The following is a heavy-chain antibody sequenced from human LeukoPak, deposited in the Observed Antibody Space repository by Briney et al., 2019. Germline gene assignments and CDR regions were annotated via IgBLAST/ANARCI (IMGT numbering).Heavy chain of an antibody. CDR3: ARVVVTAVGYNAFDI. J-gene: IGHJ3*02. Sequence: SETLSLTCTVSGGSISSGDYYWSWIRQPPGKGLEWIGYIYYSGSTNYNPSLKSRVTISVDTSKNHFSLKLSSVTAADTAVYYCARVVVTAVGYNAFDIWGQGTMVTVSS. D-gene: IGHD2-21*02. CDR1: GGSISSGDYY. CDR2: IYYSGST. V-gene: IGHV4-61*03.